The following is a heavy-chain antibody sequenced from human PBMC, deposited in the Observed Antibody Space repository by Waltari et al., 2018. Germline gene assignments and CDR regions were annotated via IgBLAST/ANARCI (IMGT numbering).Heavy chain of an antibody. V-gene: IGHV3-33*01. Sequence: QVQLVGSGVRVVPSGRSLILSCVGSGSTFRHHGLNWGRQAPGKGREWVAGIWYDGSNKKYVDSVKGRFTISRDNSKNTLYLEMNSLRAEDTAVYFCARGDGGSGLGASDIWGQGTMVTVSS. CDR3: ARGDGGSGLGASDI. CDR2: IWYDGSNK. D-gene: IGHD3-3*01. CDR1: GSTFRHHG. J-gene: IGHJ3*02.